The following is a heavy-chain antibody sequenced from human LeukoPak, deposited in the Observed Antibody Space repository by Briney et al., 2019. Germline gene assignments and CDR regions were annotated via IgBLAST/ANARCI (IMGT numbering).Heavy chain of an antibody. Sequence: EASVKVSCKASGYTFTSYYMHWVRQAPGQGLEWMGIINPSGGSTSYAQKFQGRVTMTRDTSISTAYMELSRLRSDDTAVYYCARGLFGYYGSGSYAFDIWGQGTMVTVSS. CDR3: ARGLFGYYGSGSYAFDI. D-gene: IGHD3-10*01. J-gene: IGHJ3*02. CDR2: INPSGGST. CDR1: GYTFTSYY. V-gene: IGHV1-46*01.